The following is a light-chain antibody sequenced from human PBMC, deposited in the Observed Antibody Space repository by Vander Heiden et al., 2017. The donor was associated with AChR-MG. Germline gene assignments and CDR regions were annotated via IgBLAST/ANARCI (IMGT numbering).Light chain of an antibody. CDR3: QHSYSTPWT. V-gene: IGKV1-39*01. J-gene: IGKJ1*01. Sequence: DIQMTQSPSSLSASVGDRVTITCRASQSISNYLNWYQQKPGKAPKLLIYAASSLQSGLPSRFSGSGSGTDFTLTISSLQPEDFATYYCQHSYSTPWTFGQGTKVEIK. CDR1: QSISNY. CDR2: AAS.